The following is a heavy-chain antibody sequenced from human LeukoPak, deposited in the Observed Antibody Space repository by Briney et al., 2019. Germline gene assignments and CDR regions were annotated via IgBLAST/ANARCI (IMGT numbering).Heavy chain of an antibody. J-gene: IGHJ1*01. Sequence: PGGSLRLSCAASGFTFRSYGMHWVRQAPGKGLEYVSAISSNGGRTYYANPVKGRFTISRDNSRNTLYLQMGSLRAEDMAVYYCATYYYDSGGFHFHHWGQGTLVTVSS. CDR1: GFTFRSYG. D-gene: IGHD3-22*01. CDR2: ISSNGGRT. V-gene: IGHV3-64*01. CDR3: ATYYYDSGGFHFHH.